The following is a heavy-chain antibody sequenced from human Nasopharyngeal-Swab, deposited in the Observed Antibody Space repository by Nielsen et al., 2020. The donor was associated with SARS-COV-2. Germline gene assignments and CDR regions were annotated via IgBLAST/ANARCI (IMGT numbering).Heavy chain of an antibody. Sequence: GESLKISCEVSGFSVSYNYMSWVRQAPGKGLEWVAVIYSRGETHYTDSVRGRFTISRDNAKNSLYLQMNSLRAEDTAVYYCARDGSGYSSGWYSVHFDYWGQGTLVTVSS. D-gene: IGHD6-19*01. CDR1: GFSVSYNY. CDR2: IYSRGET. CDR3: ARDGSGYSSGWYSVHFDY. V-gene: IGHV3-53*01. J-gene: IGHJ4*02.